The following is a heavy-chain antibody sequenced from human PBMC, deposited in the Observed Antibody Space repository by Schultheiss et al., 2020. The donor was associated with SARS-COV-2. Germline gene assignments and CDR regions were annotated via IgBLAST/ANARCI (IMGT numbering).Heavy chain of an antibody. V-gene: IGHV4-61*02. Sequence: LRLSCTVSGGSISSCSYYWSWIRQPAGKGLEWIGRIYTSGSTNYNPSLKSRVTMSVDTSKNQFSLKLSSVTAADTAVYYCAREQAYCGGDCQPPYYYYGMDVWGQGTTVTVAS. CDR2: IYTSGST. J-gene: IGHJ6*02. D-gene: IGHD2-21*02. CDR1: GGSISSCSYY. CDR3: AREQAYCGGDCQPPYYYYGMDV.